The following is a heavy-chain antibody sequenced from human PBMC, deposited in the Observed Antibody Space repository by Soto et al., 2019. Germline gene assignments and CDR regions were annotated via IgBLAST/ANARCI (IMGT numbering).Heavy chain of an antibody. Sequence: EVQLVESGGGLVQPGGSLRLSCAASGFTFSDYWMSWVRQAPGKGLEWVANIKQDGSEKYYVDSVKGRFTISRDNAKNSLYLQVNSLRAEDTAVYYCAREGFRAVMSYYGMDVWGQGTTVTVSS. V-gene: IGHV3-7*04. J-gene: IGHJ6*02. CDR1: GFTFSDYW. CDR2: IKQDGSEK. CDR3: AREGFRAVMSYYGMDV. D-gene: IGHD3-16*01.